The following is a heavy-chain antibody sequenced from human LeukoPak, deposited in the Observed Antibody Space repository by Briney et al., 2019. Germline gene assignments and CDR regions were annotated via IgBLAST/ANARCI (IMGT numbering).Heavy chain of an antibody. CDR3: AREGITYYDILTGYFSNYFDY. J-gene: IGHJ4*02. Sequence: ASVKVSCKASGYTFTSYAMNWVRQAPGQGLEWMGWINTNTGNPTYAQGFTGRFVFSLDTSVSTAYLQISSLKAEDTAVYYCAREGITYYDILTGYFSNYFDYWGQGTLVTVSS. CDR1: GYTFTSYA. V-gene: IGHV7-4-1*02. D-gene: IGHD3-9*01. CDR2: INTNTGNP.